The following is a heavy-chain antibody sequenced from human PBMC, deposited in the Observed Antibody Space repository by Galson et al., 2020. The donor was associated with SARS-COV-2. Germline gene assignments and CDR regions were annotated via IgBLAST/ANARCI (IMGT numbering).Heavy chain of an antibody. CDR1: GFSLSTNEES. CDR3: AHRQGSGYYPDSD. J-gene: IGHJ4*02. D-gene: IGHD5-12*01. CDR2: INWNDNK. V-gene: IGHV2-5*01. Sequence: SGPTLVKPTQTLTLTCTFSGFSLSTNEESVGWIRQPPGKALEWLALINWNDNKRYNPSLKNRVTITKDDSKNQVVLALANMDPVDTATYYCAHRQGSGYYPDSDWGQGTLVTVSS.